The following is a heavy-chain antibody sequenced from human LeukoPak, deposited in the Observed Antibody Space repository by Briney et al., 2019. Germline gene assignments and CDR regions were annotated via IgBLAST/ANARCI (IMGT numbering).Heavy chain of an antibody. CDR2: ISSSGSTI. D-gene: IGHD1-26*01. CDR1: GFIFSSYS. J-gene: IGHJ4*02. CDR3: ARGGGSYNFDY. Sequence: PGGSLRLSCAASGFIFSSYSMNWVRQAPGKGLEWVSYISSSGSTIYYAASVKGRFTISRDNARNSLYLQMNRLRAEDTAVYYCARGGGSYNFDYWGQGTLVTVSS. V-gene: IGHV3-48*04.